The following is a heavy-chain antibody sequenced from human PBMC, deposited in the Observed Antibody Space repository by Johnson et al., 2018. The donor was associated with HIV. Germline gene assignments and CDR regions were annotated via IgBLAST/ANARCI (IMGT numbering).Heavy chain of an antibody. CDR1: GFTFSSYA. CDR2: ISGSGGST. Sequence: VQLVESGGGLVQPGGSLRLSCAASGFTFSSYAMSWVRQAPGKGLEWVSAISGSGGSTYYPGSVKGRFTISRKNAKNSLYLQMNSLRAGDTAVYYCARVMYGGSSKSAAFDIWGQGTMVTVSS. J-gene: IGHJ3*02. V-gene: IGHV3-23*04. D-gene: IGHD1-26*01. CDR3: ARVMYGGSSKSAAFDI.